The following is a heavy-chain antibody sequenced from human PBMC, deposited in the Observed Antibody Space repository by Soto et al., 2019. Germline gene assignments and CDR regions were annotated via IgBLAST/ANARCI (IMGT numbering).Heavy chain of an antibody. CDR1: GGSISSDGYY. CDR2: IYYSGST. J-gene: IGHJ5*02. Sequence: TLSLACTVSGGSISSDGYYWSLIRQHPGKGLEWVGYIYYSGSTYYHPSLKSRVTISRDNAKNTLYLQVNSLKAADTALYYCAGPGGGSGMGFDPWGQGTLVTVSS. D-gene: IGHD3-10*01. CDR3: AGPGGGSGMGFDP. V-gene: IGHV4-31*08.